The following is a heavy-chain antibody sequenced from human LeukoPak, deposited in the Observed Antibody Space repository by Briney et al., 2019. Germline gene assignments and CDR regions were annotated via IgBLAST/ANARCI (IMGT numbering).Heavy chain of an antibody. CDR2: IYYSGST. CDR3: AREGGYSGYPDSFYYYYYYMDV. Sequence: SETLSLTCTVSGGSISSSSYYWGWIRQPPGKGLECIGSIYYSGSTYYNPSLKSRVTISVDTSKNQFSLKLSSVTAADTAVYYCAREGGYSGYPDSFYYYYYYMDVWGKGTTVTVSS. V-gene: IGHV4-39*07. D-gene: IGHD5-12*01. J-gene: IGHJ6*03. CDR1: GGSISSSSYY.